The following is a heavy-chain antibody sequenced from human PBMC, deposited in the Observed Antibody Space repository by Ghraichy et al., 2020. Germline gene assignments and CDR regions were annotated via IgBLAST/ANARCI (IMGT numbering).Heavy chain of an antibody. CDR2: ISWNSGSI. Sequence: GGSLRLSCAASGFTFDDYAMHWVRQAPGKGLEWVSGISWNSGSIGYADSVKGRFTISRDNAKNSLYLQMNSLRAEDTALYYCAKDRTLGVYYYDSSGYPWYFDLWGRGTLVTVSS. J-gene: IGHJ2*01. CDR3: AKDRTLGVYYYDSSGYPWYFDL. CDR1: GFTFDDYA. D-gene: IGHD3-22*01. V-gene: IGHV3-9*01.